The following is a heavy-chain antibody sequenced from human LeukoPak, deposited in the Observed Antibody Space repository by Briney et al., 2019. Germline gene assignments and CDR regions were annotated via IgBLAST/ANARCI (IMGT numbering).Heavy chain of an antibody. CDR2: ISWNSGSI. D-gene: IGHD3-22*01. CDR3: AKSYYYDSSGWYFDY. V-gene: IGHV3-9*01. Sequence: GGSLSLSCAASGLTFDDYAMHWVRPAAGKGLEGVAGISWNSGSIGYADSVKGRFTISRDNAKNSLYLQMNSLRAEDTALYYCAKSYYYDSSGWYFDYWGQGTLVTVSS. CDR1: GLTFDDYA. J-gene: IGHJ4*02.